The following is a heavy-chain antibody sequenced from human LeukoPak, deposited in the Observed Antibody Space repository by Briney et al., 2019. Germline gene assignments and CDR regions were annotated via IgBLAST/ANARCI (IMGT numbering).Heavy chain of an antibody. CDR3: ARGSGIHAWNLQH. D-gene: IGHD1-1*01. CDR1: DDSISDYY. V-gene: IGHV4-59*01. CDR2: TRYGGTT. J-gene: IGHJ1*01. Sequence: SETLSLTCSVSDDSISDYYWCWIRQPPGRGLEWIGYTRYGGTTSQNPSLKSRVTMSVDTSKNRLSLRLTSVTAADTAVYYCARGSGIHAWNLQHWDQGILVTVSS.